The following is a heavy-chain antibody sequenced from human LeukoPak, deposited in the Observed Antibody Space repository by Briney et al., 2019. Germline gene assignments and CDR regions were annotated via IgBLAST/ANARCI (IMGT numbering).Heavy chain of an antibody. CDR1: GYTFTSYG. Sequence: ASVKVSCKASGYTFTSYGISWVRQAPGQGLEWMGWINPNSGGTNYAQKFQGWVTMTRDTSISTAYMELSRLRSDDTAVYYCARGSTRYNWFDPWGQGTLVTVSS. J-gene: IGHJ5*02. D-gene: IGHD2/OR15-2a*01. CDR3: ARGSTRYNWFDP. V-gene: IGHV1-2*04. CDR2: INPNSGGT.